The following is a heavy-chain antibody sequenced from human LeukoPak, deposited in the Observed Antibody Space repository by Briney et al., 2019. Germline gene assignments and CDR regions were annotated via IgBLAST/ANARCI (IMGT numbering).Heavy chain of an antibody. V-gene: IGHV3-64*01. Sequence: GGCLRLSCAASGFTFSSYAMSWVRQAPGKGLEYVSAISSNGGSTYYANSVKGRFTISRDNSKNTLYLQMGSLRAEDMAVYYCASFDEWGQGTLVTVSS. J-gene: IGHJ4*02. CDR1: GFTFSSYA. CDR3: ASFDE. CDR2: ISSNGGST.